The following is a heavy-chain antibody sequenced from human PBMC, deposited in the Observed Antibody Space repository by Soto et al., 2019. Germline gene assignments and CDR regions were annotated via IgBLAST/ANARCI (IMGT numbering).Heavy chain of an antibody. D-gene: IGHD3-9*01. CDR3: ARKPMTGSQSGAFDI. V-gene: IGHV3-21*06. CDR1: GFTFSTYL. CDR2: IKSDSSSL. Sequence: GGSLRLSCAASGFTFSTYLMDWVRQAPGKGLEWVSSIKSDSSSLYYADSVKGRFTISRDNAKNSLHLQMNSLRVEDTAMYFCARKPMTGSQSGAFDIWGQGTMVTVSS. J-gene: IGHJ3*02.